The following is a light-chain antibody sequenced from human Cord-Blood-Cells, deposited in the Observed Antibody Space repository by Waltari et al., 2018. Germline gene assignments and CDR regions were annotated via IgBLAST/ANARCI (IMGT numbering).Light chain of an antibody. V-gene: IGLV2-23*01. CDR1: SSAVGSYNL. Sequence: QSALTQPASVSGSPGQSLTISCTGTSSAVGSYNLVSWYQQHPGKAPKRMIYEGSKRPSGVSNRFSGSKSGNTASLTISGLQAEDEADYYCCSYAGSSTYVFGTGTKVTVL. CDR2: EGS. J-gene: IGLJ1*01. CDR3: CSYAGSSTYV.